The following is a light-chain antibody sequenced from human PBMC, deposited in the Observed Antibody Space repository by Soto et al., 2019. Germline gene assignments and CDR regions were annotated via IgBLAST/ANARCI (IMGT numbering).Light chain of an antibody. J-gene: IGKJ4*01. CDR3: QQYGSSPLT. CDR2: CAS. V-gene: IGKV3-20*01. Sequence: EIVLTQSPGTLSLSPGERATLSCRASQSVSSSYLAWYQQKPGQAPRLLIYCASSRATGIPARFRGSGSGTDFTLTISRLEPEDFAVYYCQQYGSSPLTFGGETKVEIK. CDR1: QSVSSSY.